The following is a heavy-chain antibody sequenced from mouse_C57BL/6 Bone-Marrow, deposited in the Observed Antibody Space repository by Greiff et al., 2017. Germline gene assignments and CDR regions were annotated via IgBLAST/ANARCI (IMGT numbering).Heavy chain of an antibody. J-gene: IGHJ2*01. Sequence: VQLQQSGPELVKPGASVKISCKASGYTFTDYYMNWVKQSHGKSLEWIGDINPNNGGTSYNQKFKGKATLTVDKSSSTAYMELRSLTSEDSAVYYCASYDFEVLYWGQGTTLTVSS. V-gene: IGHV1-26*01. CDR2: INPNNGGT. CDR1: GYTFTDYY. D-gene: IGHD2-4*01. CDR3: ASYDFEVLY.